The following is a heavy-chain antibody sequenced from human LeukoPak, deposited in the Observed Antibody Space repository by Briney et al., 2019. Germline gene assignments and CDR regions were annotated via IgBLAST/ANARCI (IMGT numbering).Heavy chain of an antibody. D-gene: IGHD6-13*01. J-gene: IGHJ1*01. CDR2: ISGSGGST. V-gene: IGHV3-23*01. CDR3: AKAISSSWYGYFQH. Sequence: QPGGSLRLSCAASGFTVSSNYMSWVRQAPGKGLEWVSAISGSGGSTYYADSVKGRFTISRDNSKNTLYLQMNSLRAEDTAVYYCAKAISSSWYGYFQHWGQGTLVTVSS. CDR1: GFTVSSNY.